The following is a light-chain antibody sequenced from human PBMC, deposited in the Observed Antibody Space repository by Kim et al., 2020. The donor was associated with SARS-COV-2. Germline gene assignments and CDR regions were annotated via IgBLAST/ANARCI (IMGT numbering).Light chain of an antibody. Sequence: STTIPCTATVSTLVSQHYVPWDQQHPAKATRLNIYCRKHPHSGLPEHLSASKSGNTPSLTITVLQADEETVYYCSSDTKTTLYIFGTGTKVTVL. J-gene: IGLJ1*01. V-gene: IGLV2-14*03. CDR2: CRK. CDR1: VSTLVSQHY. CDR3: SSDTKTTLYI.